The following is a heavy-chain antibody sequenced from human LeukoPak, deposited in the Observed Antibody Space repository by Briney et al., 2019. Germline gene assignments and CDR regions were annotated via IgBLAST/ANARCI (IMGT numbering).Heavy chain of an antibody. CDR3: AREVEVTGIRAFDI. V-gene: IGHV3-74*01. Sequence: GGSLRLSCAVSGFTFSKYWMHWVRQLPGKGLVWVSRINVDESYTTYGDSVKGRFTISRDNAKNTLYLQMNSLKAEDTAVYYCAREVEVTGIRAFDIWGQGTMVTVSS. CDR2: INVDESYT. CDR1: GFTFSKYW. D-gene: IGHD2-21*02. J-gene: IGHJ3*02.